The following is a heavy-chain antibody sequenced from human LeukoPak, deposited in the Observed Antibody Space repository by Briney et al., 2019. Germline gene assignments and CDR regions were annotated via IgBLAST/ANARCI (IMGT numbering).Heavy chain of an antibody. D-gene: IGHD4-17*01. CDR2: IYYSGST. V-gene: IGHV4-59*12. CDR3: ARAVTTPTYYGMDV. CDR1: GGSISSYY. J-gene: IGHJ6*02. Sequence: SETLSLTCTVSGGSISSYYWSWIRQPPGKGLEWIGYIYYSGSTNYNPSLKSRVTISVDRPKNQFSLKLSSVTAADTAVYYCARAVTTPTYYGMDVWGQGTTVTVSS.